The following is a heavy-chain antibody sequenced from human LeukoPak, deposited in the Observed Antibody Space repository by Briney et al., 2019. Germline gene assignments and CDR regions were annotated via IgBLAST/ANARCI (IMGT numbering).Heavy chain of an antibody. CDR1: GFTFSSYS. Sequence: GGSLRLSCAASGFTFSSYSMNWVRQAPGKGLEWVSSISSSSSYIYYADSVKGRFPISRDNSKNTLYLQMNSLRPEDTAVYYCARGLHRHCDGGTCYQAFDYWGQGTLVTVSS. V-gene: IGHV3-21*01. J-gene: IGHJ4*02. D-gene: IGHD2-15*01. CDR2: ISSSSSYI. CDR3: ARGLHRHCDGGTCYQAFDY.